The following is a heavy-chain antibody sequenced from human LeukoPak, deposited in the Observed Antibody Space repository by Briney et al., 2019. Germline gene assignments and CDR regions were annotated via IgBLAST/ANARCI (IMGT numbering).Heavy chain of an antibody. J-gene: IGHJ4*02. D-gene: IGHD1-26*01. Sequence: GGSLRLSCAASGFTFSSYAMSWVRQAPGKGLEWVSAISVSGGRTYYADSVKGRFTVSRDNSKNTLYLQMNSLRAEDTAVYYCAKVGATVAYFDYWGQGTLVTVSS. CDR3: AKVGATVAYFDY. CDR2: ISVSGGRT. CDR1: GFTFSSYA. V-gene: IGHV3-23*01.